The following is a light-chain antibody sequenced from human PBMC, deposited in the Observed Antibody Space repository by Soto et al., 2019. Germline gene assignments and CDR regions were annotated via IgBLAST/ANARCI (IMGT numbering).Light chain of an antibody. CDR2: KAS. J-gene: IGKJ2*01. Sequence: DIQMTQSPSTLSASVGDRDTITCRASQSISSWLAWYQQKPGKAPKLLIHKASDLESGVPSRFSGSGSGTEFTLTISSLQPDDFGTYYCQQYNSYSQATFGQGTKLEIK. CDR3: QQYNSYSQAT. CDR1: QSISSW. V-gene: IGKV1-5*03.